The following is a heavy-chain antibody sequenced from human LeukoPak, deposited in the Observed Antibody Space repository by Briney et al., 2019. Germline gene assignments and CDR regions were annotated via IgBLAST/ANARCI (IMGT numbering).Heavy chain of an antibody. J-gene: IGHJ4*02. Sequence: ASVKVSCKASGYTFTSYDINWVRQATGQGLEWMGWMNPNSGNTGYAQKFQGRVTMTRNTSISTAYMELSSLRSEDTAVYYCAAVDYYYDSSGYYSPLDYWGQGTLVTVSS. D-gene: IGHD3-22*01. CDR3: AAVDYYYDSSGYYSPLDY. CDR1: GYTFTSYD. V-gene: IGHV1-8*01. CDR2: MNPNSGNT.